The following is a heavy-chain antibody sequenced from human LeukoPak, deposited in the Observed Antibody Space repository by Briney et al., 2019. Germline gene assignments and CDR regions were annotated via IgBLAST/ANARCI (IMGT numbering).Heavy chain of an antibody. V-gene: IGHV5-10-1*01. CDR1: GYTFVDYW. Sequence: GESPKISCKASGYTFVDYWIDWVRQMPGKGLEWMGRIDPSDSYTDYSPSFQGHVTISADKSISTAYLQWSSLKASDTAMYYCARPLTGGYTPLDDWGQGTLVTVSS. D-gene: IGHD3-22*01. CDR3: ARPLTGGYTPLDD. J-gene: IGHJ4*02. CDR2: IDPSDSYT.